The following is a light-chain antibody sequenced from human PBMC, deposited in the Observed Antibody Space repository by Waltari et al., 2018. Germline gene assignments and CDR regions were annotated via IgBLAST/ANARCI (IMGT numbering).Light chain of an antibody. CDR3: QQYEDWPRHS. Sequence: EILVTQSLATLSVSPGERVTLSCRASQNVGTSLAWYQQKPGQTPRLLIFGAYSRASGVPARFSGSGSGTDFTLAISSLQSEDFAVYYCQQYEDWPRHSFGGGTKVQIE. CDR2: GAY. V-gene: IGKV3-15*01. J-gene: IGKJ4*01. CDR1: QNVGTS.